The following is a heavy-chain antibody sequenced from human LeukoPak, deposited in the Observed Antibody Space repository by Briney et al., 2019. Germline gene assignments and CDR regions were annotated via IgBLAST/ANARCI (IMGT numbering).Heavy chain of an antibody. V-gene: IGHV5-51*01. CDR3: AAGGASAP. Sequence: GESLKISCKGSGYSFTNFWIGWVRQMPGKGLEWMGVISPGDSGIRYSPSFQGQVTISVDKSISSAYLQWSSLKASDSAMYYCAAGGASAPWGQGTLVTVSS. CDR1: GYSFTNFW. D-gene: IGHD3-16*01. CDR2: ISPGDSGI. J-gene: IGHJ5*02.